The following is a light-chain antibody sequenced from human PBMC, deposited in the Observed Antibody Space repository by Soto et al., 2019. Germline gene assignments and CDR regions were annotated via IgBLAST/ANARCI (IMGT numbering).Light chain of an antibody. J-gene: IGLJ2*01. CDR3: QSYDNSLAGSKV. CDR1: ISNIGAGYD. Sequence: QAVVTQPPSVSGAPGQRVIISCAGSISNIGAGYDVHWYQHLPGTTPKLLIYSNINRPSGVPDRFSGSKSGTSASLAITGLQPEDEADYLCQSYDNSLAGSKVFGGGTKVTVL. CDR2: SNI. V-gene: IGLV1-40*01.